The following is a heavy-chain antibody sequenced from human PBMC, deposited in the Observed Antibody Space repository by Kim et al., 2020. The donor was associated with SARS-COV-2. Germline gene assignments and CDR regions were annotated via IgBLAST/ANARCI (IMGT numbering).Heavy chain of an antibody. D-gene: IGHD3-10*01. V-gene: IGHV3-30-3*01. CDR3: AGAPLSRLRGVTYSYYGMDV. J-gene: IGHJ6*02. Sequence: GGSLRLSCAASGFTFSSCAMHWVRQAPGKGLEWVAAISYDGSNKNYAAAVKGRFTISRDNSKTPLYLQMNSLRAEDTALYYCAGAPLSRLRGVTYSYYGMDVWGHGTTVTVSS. CDR1: GFTFSSCA. CDR2: ISYDGSNK.